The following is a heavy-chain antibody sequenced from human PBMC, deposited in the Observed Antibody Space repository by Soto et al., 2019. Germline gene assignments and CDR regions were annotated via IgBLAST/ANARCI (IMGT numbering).Heavy chain of an antibody. V-gene: IGHV4-34*01. J-gene: IGHJ4*02. CDR3: ARGSGIVALPGELEDVNYDY. CDR1: GQSFSGHS. Sequence: QVQLQQWGAGLVKPSETLSLSCAVYGQSFSGHSWAWIRQPPGKGLAWLGEINESGSTYYNPSLKSRVTISTDTSKNQFSLQLTSVSAADTAAYFCARGSGIVALPGELEDVNYDYWGQGTLVNVSA. CDR2: INESGST. D-gene: IGHD1-1*01.